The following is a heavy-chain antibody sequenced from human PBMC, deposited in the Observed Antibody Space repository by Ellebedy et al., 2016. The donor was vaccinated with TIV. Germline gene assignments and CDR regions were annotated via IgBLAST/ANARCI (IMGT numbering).Heavy chain of an antibody. CDR3: AGRGDGYRDAFDI. V-gene: IGHV1-3*01. Sequence: AASVKVSCKASGYTFTSYAMHWVRQAPGQRLEWMGWINAGNGNTKYSQKFQGRVTITRDTSASTAYMELSSLRSEDTAVYYCAGRGDGYRDAFDIWGQGTMVTVSS. J-gene: IGHJ3*02. CDR1: GYTFTSYA. D-gene: IGHD5-24*01. CDR2: INAGNGNT.